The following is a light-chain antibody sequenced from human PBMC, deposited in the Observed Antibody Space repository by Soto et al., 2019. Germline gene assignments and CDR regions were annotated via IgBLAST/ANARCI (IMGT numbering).Light chain of an antibody. Sequence: QSVVTQAPSGSASLGASVKLTCTLSSGHSSYAIAWHQQQTEKGPRYLMKLNSDGSHSKGDGIPDRFSGSSSGAERYLTISSLQSEDEADYYCQTWGTGTRGVFGGGTKVTVL. CDR2: LNSDGSH. J-gene: IGLJ3*02. CDR3: QTWGTGTRGV. V-gene: IGLV4-69*01. CDR1: SGHSSYA.